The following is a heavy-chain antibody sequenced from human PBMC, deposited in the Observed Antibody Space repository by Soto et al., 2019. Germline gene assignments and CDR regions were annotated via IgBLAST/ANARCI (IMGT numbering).Heavy chain of an antibody. J-gene: IGHJ3*02. CDR1: GYTFTGYY. Sequence: VASVKVSCKASGYTFTGYYMHWVRQAPGQGLEWMGWINPNSGGTNYAQKFQGWVTMTRDTSISTAYMELSRLRSDDTAVYYCASDWGYSSSSPAFDIWGQGTMVTVSS. CDR3: ASDWGYSSSSPAFDI. V-gene: IGHV1-2*04. CDR2: INPNSGGT. D-gene: IGHD6-6*01.